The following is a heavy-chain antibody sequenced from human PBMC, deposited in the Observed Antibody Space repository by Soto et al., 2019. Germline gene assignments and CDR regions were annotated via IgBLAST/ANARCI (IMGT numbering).Heavy chain of an antibody. V-gene: IGHV3-72*01. D-gene: IGHD3-16*01. CDR3: ARDTGGSYDY. CDR2: SRNKANSYNP. Sequence: EVKLVESGGGLVQPRGSLRLSCAASGFSFSDYYMDWVRQVPGKGLEWVGRSRNKANSYNPEYAPSVIDRFSISRDNSKDSMYLQMNSLKTEDTAVYYCARDTGGSYDYWGQGALVTVSS. J-gene: IGHJ4*02. CDR1: GFSFSDYY.